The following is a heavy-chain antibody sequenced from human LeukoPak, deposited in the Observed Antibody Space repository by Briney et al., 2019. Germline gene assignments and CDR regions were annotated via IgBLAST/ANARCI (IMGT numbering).Heavy chain of an antibody. CDR2: INSGSTI. CDR3: ARDMGYSYGHGFDY. CDR1: GFTFSSYS. Sequence: GGSLRLSCAASGFTFSSYSMNWVRQAPGKGLEWISYINSGSTIYYAASVKGRFTISRDNAKNSLYLQMNSLRAEDTAVYYCARDMGYSYGHGFDYWGQGTLVTVSS. J-gene: IGHJ4*02. D-gene: IGHD5-18*01. V-gene: IGHV3-48*04.